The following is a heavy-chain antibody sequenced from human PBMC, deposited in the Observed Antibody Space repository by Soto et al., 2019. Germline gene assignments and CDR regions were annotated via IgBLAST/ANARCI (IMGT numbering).Heavy chain of an antibody. CDR1: GFSLSSTRVA. D-gene: IGHD6-19*01. CDR3: AHSVVAGLGYYFDY. CDR2: IYWDDDK. Sequence: QITLKEPGPTLVKPTQTLTLTCTFSGFSLSSTRVAVGWIRQPPGKALEWLALIYWDDDKRYSPFLKSRLTITKDTSKNQVVLTMTNMDPADTASYYCAHSVVAGLGYYFDYWGQGTLVTVSS. V-gene: IGHV2-5*02. J-gene: IGHJ4*02.